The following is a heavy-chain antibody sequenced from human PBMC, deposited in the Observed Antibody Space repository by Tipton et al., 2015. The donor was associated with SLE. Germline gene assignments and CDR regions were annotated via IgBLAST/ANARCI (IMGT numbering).Heavy chain of an antibody. Sequence: GSLRLSCAASGFTFSSYWMSWVRQAPGKGLEWVANIKQDGSEKYYVDSVKGQFTISRDNAKNSLYLQMNSLRAEDTAVYYCASPSYDGSGSYRPYWYFDLWGRGTLVTVSS. J-gene: IGHJ2*01. V-gene: IGHV3-7*01. D-gene: IGHD3-10*01. CDR1: GFTFSSYW. CDR3: ASPSYDGSGSYRPYWYFDL. CDR2: IKQDGSEK.